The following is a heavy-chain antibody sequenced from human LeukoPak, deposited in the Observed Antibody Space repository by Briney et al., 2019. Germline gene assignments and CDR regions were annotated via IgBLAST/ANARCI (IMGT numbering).Heavy chain of an antibody. CDR2: MNPNSGNT. V-gene: IGHV1-8*01. Sequence: ASVKVSCKASGYTFTSYDINWVRQATGQGLEWMGWMNPNSGNTGYAQKFQGRVTMTRDTSISTAYMELSSLRSEDTAVYYCARGRREKSTYCYGSGNILEIGRYADIYYYYMDVWGKGTTVTISS. J-gene: IGHJ6*03. CDR1: GYTFTSYD. D-gene: IGHD3-10*01. CDR3: ARGRREKSTYCYGSGNILEIGRYADIYYYYMDV.